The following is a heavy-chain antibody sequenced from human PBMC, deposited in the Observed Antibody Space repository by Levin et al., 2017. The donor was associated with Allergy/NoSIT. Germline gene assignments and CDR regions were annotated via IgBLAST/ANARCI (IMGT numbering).Heavy chain of an antibody. J-gene: IGHJ4*02. Sequence: KGLESVAVISYDGSQKFYADSVKGRFTISRDNYENTVYLQMNSLRADDTAIYYCAKEEGEAAAGAYHFDYWGQGTLVTVSS. CDR2: ISYDGSQK. V-gene: IGHV3-30*04. D-gene: IGHD6-13*01. CDR3: AKEEGEAAAGAYHFDY.